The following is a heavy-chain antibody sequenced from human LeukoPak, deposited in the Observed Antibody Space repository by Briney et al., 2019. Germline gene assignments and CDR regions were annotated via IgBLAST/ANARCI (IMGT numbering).Heavy chain of an antibody. Sequence: AASVKVSCKASGYTFTGYYMHWVRQAPGQGLEWMGWINPNSGGTNYAQKFQGRVTMTRDTSISTAYMDLSSLRSDDTAVYYCARAERGYYGFDYWGQGTLVTVSS. V-gene: IGHV1-2*02. J-gene: IGHJ4*02. D-gene: IGHD3-3*01. CDR2: INPNSGGT. CDR1: GYTFTGYY. CDR3: ARAERGYYGFDY.